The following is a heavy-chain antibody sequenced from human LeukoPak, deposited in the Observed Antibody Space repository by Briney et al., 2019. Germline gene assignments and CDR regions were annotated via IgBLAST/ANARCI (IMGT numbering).Heavy chain of an antibody. CDR2: ISWNSGSI. D-gene: IGHD6-19*01. Sequence: PGRSLRLSCAASGFTFDDYAMHWVRQAPGKGLEWVSGISWNSGSIGYADSVKGRFTISRDNAKNSLYLQMNSLRAEDTASYYCAKEAVAGRHIDYWGQGTLVTVSS. J-gene: IGHJ4*02. V-gene: IGHV3-9*01. CDR3: AKEAVAGRHIDY. CDR1: GFTFDDYA.